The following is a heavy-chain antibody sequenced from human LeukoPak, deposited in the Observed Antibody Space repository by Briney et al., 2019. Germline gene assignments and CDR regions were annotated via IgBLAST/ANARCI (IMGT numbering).Heavy chain of an antibody. D-gene: IGHD1-26*01. Sequence: ASVKVSCKASGYTFTGYYMHWVRQAPGQGLEWMGWINPNSGGTNYAQKFQGRVTMTRDTSISTAYMELSRLRSDDTAVYCCARAPLGWELPFDYWGQGTLVTVSS. CDR1: GYTFTGYY. V-gene: IGHV1-2*02. CDR3: ARAPLGWELPFDY. J-gene: IGHJ4*02. CDR2: INPNSGGT.